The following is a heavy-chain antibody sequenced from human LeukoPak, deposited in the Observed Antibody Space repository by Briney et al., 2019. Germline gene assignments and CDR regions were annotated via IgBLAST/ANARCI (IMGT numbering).Heavy chain of an antibody. Sequence: PSETLSLTCAVYGGSFSGYYWSWIRQPPGKGLEWIREINHSGSTNYNPSLKSRVTISVDTSKNQFSLKLSSVTAADTAVYYCARGPKSLRRWAQAVLNYGMDVWGQGTTVTVSS. D-gene: IGHD4-17*01. CDR2: INHSGST. J-gene: IGHJ6*02. CDR3: ARGPKSLRRWAQAVLNYGMDV. V-gene: IGHV4-34*01. CDR1: GGSFSGYY.